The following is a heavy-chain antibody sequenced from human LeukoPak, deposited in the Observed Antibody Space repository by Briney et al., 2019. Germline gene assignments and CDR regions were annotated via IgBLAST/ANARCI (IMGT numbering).Heavy chain of an antibody. D-gene: IGHD3-10*01. J-gene: IGHJ4*02. Sequence: GGSLRLSCAASGFTFSDCYMSWIRQAPGKGLEWVSYISSSGSTIYYADSVKGRFTISRDNAKNSLYLQMNSLRAEDTAVYYCARDDTMVRGVSDYWGQGTLVTVSS. CDR1: GFTFSDCY. V-gene: IGHV3-11*04. CDR2: ISSSGSTI. CDR3: ARDDTMVRGVSDY.